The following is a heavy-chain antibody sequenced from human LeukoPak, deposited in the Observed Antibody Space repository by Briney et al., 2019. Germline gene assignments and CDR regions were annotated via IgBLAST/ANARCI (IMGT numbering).Heavy chain of an antibody. CDR1: GHTFTSYG. J-gene: IGHJ4*02. CDR3: ARAEYCSSTSCYSGGRLYSSSAGDY. Sequence: ASVKVSCKASGHTFTSYGISWVRQAPGQGLEWMGWISAYNSNTNYAQKLQGRVTMTTDTSTSTAYMELRSLRSDDTAVYYCARAEYCSSTSCYSGGRLYSSSAGDYWGQGTLVTVSS. V-gene: IGHV1-18*01. D-gene: IGHD2-2*01. CDR2: ISAYNSNT.